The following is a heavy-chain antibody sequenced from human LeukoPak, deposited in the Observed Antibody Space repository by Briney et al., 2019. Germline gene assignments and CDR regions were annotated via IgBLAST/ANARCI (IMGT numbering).Heavy chain of an antibody. D-gene: IGHD4-17*01. V-gene: IGHV1-69*10. CDR3: ASRTGDHYYYGMDV. CDR1: GGIFTSFV. CDR2: IIPIVNIP. J-gene: IGHJ6*02. Sequence: ASVKVSCKASGGIFTSFVISWVRQAPGQGLEWMGRIIPIVNIPKYAQKFQGRVTITADKSTSTAYMELSSLRSEDTAVYYCASRTGDHYYYGMDVWGQGTTVTVSS.